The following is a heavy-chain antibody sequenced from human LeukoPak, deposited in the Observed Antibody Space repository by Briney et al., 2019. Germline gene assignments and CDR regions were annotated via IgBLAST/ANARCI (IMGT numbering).Heavy chain of an antibody. D-gene: IGHD3-22*01. Sequence: GGSLRLSCAASGFTVSSNYMSWVSQAPGKGLEWGSVIYSGGSTYYADSVKGRFTISRDNSKNTLYLQMNSLRAEDTAVYYCARAWYYYDSSGYRDWGEGTLVTVSS. CDR3: ARAWYYYDSSGYRD. CDR2: IYSGGST. CDR1: GFTVSSNY. V-gene: IGHV3-53*01. J-gene: IGHJ4*02.